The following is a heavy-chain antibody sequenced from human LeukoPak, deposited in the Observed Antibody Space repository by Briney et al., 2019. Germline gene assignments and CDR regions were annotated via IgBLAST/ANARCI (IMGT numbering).Heavy chain of an antibody. V-gene: IGHV4-59*08. D-gene: IGHD3-3*01. CDR3: ARHSSGYYHFDY. J-gene: IGHJ4*02. CDR2: IYYSGNT. CDR1: GGSIASYY. Sequence: SETLSLTCTVSGGSIASYYWSWIRQPPGKGPEWIGYIYYSGNTMYTPSLESRVTISVDTSKNQFSLNLSSVTAADTAVYYCARHSSGYYHFDYWGQGTLVTVSS.